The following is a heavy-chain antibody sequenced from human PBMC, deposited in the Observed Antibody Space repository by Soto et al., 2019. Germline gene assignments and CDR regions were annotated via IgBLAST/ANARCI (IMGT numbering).Heavy chain of an antibody. CDR2: IIPIFGKA. CDR1: GGTFSSYA. J-gene: IGHJ6*02. D-gene: IGHD3-3*01. V-gene: IGHV1-69*06. CDR3: ARFFFRPALLSYYYYGMDV. Sequence: QVQLVQSGAEVEKPGSSVKVSCKASGGTFSSYAISWVRQAPGQGLEWMGGIIPIFGKANYAQKFQGRVTITADKSTSTAYMELSSLSSEDTAVYYCARFFFRPALLSYYYYGMDVWGQGTTVTVSS.